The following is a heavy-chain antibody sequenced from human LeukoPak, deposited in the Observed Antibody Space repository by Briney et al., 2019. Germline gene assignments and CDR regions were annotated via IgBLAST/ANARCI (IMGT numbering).Heavy chain of an antibody. CDR3: ATSAVAGTYDY. J-gene: IGHJ4*02. CDR2: INPSGGST. V-gene: IGHV1-46*01. D-gene: IGHD6-19*01. CDR1: GYTFTSYY. Sequence: GASVKVSCKASGYTFTSYYMHWVRQAPGQGLEWMGIINPSGGSTSYAQKFQGRVTMTRDTSASTAYMELSSLRSEDTAVYYCATSAVAGTYDYWGQGTLVTVSS.